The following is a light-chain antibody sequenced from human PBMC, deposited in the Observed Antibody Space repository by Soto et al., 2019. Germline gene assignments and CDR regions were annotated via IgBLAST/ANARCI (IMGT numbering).Light chain of an antibody. Sequence: DIQMTQSPSSLSASVGDRVTITCRASESISTYLSWYQQKPGKAPKLLIYAASSLQSGVPSRFSGSGSGTDFTLTINSLQPEDFATYYCQQTYSTPLTFGGGTKVEIK. V-gene: IGKV1-39*01. CDR1: ESISTY. J-gene: IGKJ4*01. CDR2: AAS. CDR3: QQTYSTPLT.